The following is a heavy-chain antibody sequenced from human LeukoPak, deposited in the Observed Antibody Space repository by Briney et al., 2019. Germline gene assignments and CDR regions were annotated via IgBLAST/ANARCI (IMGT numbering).Heavy chain of an antibody. Sequence: GGSLRLSCAASGFTFSSYGMHWVRQAPGKGLEWAAVISYDGSNKYYADSVKGRFTISRDNSKNTLYLQMNSLRAEDTAVYYCAKDGSSWYYFDYWGQGTLVTVSS. V-gene: IGHV3-30*18. CDR3: AKDGSSWYYFDY. J-gene: IGHJ4*02. CDR2: ISYDGSNK. D-gene: IGHD6-13*01. CDR1: GFTFSSYG.